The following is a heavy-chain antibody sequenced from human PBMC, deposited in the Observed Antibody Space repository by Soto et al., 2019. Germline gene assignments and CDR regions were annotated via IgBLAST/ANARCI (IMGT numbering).Heavy chain of an antibody. CDR1: GFTFDDYG. CDR3: ARDRTGEQDYYYYGMDF. CDR2: INWNGGST. V-gene: IGHV3-20*04. D-gene: IGHD7-27*01. J-gene: IGHJ6*02. Sequence: PGGSLRLSCAASGFTFDDYGMSWVRQAPGKGLEWVSGINWNGGSTGYADSVKGRFTISRDNAKNSLYLQMNSLRAEDTALYYCARDRTGEQDYYYYGMDFCGQGTTVTVSS.